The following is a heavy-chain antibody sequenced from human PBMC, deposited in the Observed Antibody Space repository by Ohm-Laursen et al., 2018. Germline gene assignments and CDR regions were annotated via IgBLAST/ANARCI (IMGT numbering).Heavy chain of an antibody. CDR1: GFIVNSNH. J-gene: IGHJ4*02. V-gene: IGHV3-66*01. CDR3: ARGIVRGVTGPDY. D-gene: IGHD1-14*01. Sequence: SLRLSCAASGFIVNSNHMSWVRQAPGKGLEWVSVINTEDQTFYPNSVKGRFSISRDNSKNTVYLQMNSLRVEDTAVYYCARGIVRGVTGPDYWGQGTLVTVSS. CDR2: INTEDQT.